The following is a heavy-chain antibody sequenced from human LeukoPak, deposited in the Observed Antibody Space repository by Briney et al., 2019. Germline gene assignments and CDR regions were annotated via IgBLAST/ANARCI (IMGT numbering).Heavy chain of an antibody. D-gene: IGHD3-22*01. Sequence: PSETLSLTCTVSGGPISSSSYYWGWIRQPPGKGLEWIGSIYYSGSTYYNPSLKSRVTISVDTSKNQFSLKLSSVTAADTAVYYCARARNSAMIVVARLYNWFDPWGQGTLVTVSS. V-gene: IGHV4-39*07. J-gene: IGHJ5*02. CDR2: IYYSGST. CDR3: ARARNSAMIVVARLYNWFDP. CDR1: GGPISSSSYY.